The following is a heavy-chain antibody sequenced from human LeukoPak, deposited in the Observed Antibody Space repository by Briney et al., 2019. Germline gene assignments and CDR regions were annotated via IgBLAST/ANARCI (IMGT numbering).Heavy chain of an antibody. CDR1: GFTFSTYG. CDR2: ISGSGGNT. CDR3: AKDRGY. V-gene: IGHV3-23*01. Sequence: GGSLRLSCAAAGFTFSTYGMTWVRQAPGKGLEWVSAISGSGGNTYYADSVKGRFTISRDNSKNTLYPQMNSLRAEDTAVYYCAKDRGYWGQGSLVTVSS. J-gene: IGHJ4*02.